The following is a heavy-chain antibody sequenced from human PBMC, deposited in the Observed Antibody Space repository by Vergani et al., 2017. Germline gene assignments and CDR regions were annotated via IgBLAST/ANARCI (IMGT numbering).Heavy chain of an antibody. CDR2: IYYSGST. Sequence: QVQLQESGPGLVKPSQTLSLTCTVSGGSISSGGYYWSWIRPHPGKGLEWIGYIYYSGSTYYNPSLKSRVTISVDTSKNQFSLKLSSVTAAHTTVYYCARVVGATSGRYYFDDWGQGTLVTVSS. D-gene: IGHD1-26*01. J-gene: IGHJ4*02. CDR1: GGSISSGGYY. V-gene: IGHV4-31*03. CDR3: ARVVGATSGRYYFDD.